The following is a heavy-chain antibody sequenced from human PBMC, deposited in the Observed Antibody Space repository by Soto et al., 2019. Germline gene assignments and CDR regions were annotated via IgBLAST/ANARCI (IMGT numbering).Heavy chain of an antibody. J-gene: IGHJ3*02. D-gene: IGHD3-22*01. Sequence: ASVKVSCKASGYTFTGYYMHWVRQAPGQGLEWLVWINPNSGGTNYAQKFQGWVTMTRDTSISTAYMELSRLRSDDTAVYYCARDTGDYDSSGYSVYDAFDIWGQGTMVTVSS. CDR1: GYTFTGYY. V-gene: IGHV1-2*04. CDR2: INPNSGGT. CDR3: ARDTGDYDSSGYSVYDAFDI.